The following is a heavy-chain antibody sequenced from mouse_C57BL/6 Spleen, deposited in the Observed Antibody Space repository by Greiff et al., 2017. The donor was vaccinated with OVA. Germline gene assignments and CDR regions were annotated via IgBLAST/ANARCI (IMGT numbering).Heavy chain of an antibody. CDR1: GFTFSSYG. J-gene: IGHJ3*01. CDR2: ISSDGSYT. Sequence: DVLLVESGGDLVKPGGSLKLSCAASGFTFSSYGMSWVRQPPDKRLEWVATISSDGSYTTYTHTVKGRFTFSRDNAKNTLYLQRSSLESEDTAMYYCARHPSGTGFAYWGQGTLVTVSA. V-gene: IGHV5-6*01. CDR3: ARHPSGTGFAY. D-gene: IGHD4-1*02.